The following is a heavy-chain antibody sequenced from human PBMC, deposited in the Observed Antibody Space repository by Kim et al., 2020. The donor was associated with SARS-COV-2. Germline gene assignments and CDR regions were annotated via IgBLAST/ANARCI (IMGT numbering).Heavy chain of an antibody. V-gene: IGHV1-2*02. CDR1: GYTFTGYY. CDR2: INPNSGGT. J-gene: IGHJ6*02. D-gene: IGHD2-2*01. Sequence: ASVKVSCKASGYTFTGYYMHWVRQAPGQGLEWMGWINPNSGGTNYAQKFQGRVTMTRDTSISTAYMELSRLRSDDTAVYYCARGGYCSSTSCYHYYYGMDVWGQGTTVTVSS. CDR3: ARGGYCSSTSCYHYYYGMDV.